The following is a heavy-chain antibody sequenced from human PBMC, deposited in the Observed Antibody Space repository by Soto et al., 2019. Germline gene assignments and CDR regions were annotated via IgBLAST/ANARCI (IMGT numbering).Heavy chain of an antibody. J-gene: IGHJ4*02. CDR2: IYYSGST. V-gene: IGHV4-30-4*01. Sequence: QVQLQESGPGLVKPSQTLSLTCTVSGGSISSGDYYWSWIRQPPGKGLEWIGYIYYSGSTYYNPSLKSRVTIAVATAKNQFSLKLSSVTAADTAVYYCASADYYYGSGYYFDYWGQGTLVTVSS. CDR1: GGSISSGDYY. CDR3: ASADYYYGSGYYFDY. D-gene: IGHD3-10*01.